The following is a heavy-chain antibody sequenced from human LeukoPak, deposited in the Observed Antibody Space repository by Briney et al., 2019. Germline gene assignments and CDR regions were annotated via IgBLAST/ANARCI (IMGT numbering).Heavy chain of an antibody. J-gene: IGHJ4*02. D-gene: IGHD6-19*01. CDR3: ARGSGWPHYYFDY. Sequence: ASVKVSCKASGYTFTGYYVHWVRQAPGQGLEWMGWINPNSGDTDHAQNFQGRVTMTRDTSISTAYMELRRLRSDDTAVYYCARGSGWPHYYFDYWGKGTLFTASS. V-gene: IGHV1-2*02. CDR2: INPNSGDT. CDR1: GYTFTGYY.